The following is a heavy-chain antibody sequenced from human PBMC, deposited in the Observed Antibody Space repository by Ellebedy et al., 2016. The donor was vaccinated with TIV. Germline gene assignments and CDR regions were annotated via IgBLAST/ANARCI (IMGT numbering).Heavy chain of an antibody. D-gene: IGHD6-13*01. V-gene: IGHV5-51*01. CDR3: ARHSSSWYIRNWYFDL. J-gene: IGHJ2*01. Sequence: GESLKISXKVSGYSFTSYWIGWVRQMPGKGLEWMGIIYPGDSDTRYSPSFQGQVTISVDKSITTAYLQWSSLRASDTATYYCARHSSSWYIRNWYFDLWGRGTLVTVSS. CDR2: IYPGDSDT. CDR1: GYSFTSYW.